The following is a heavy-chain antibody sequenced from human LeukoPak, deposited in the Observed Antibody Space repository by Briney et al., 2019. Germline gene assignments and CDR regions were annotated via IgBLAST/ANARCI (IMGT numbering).Heavy chain of an antibody. J-gene: IGHJ3*02. Sequence: PSETLSLTCTVSGGSISSGSYYWSWIRQPAGKGLEWIGRIYTSGSTNYNPSLKSRVTISVDTSKNQFSLKLSSVTAADTAVYYCARVFYNFDAFDIWGQGTMVTVSS. D-gene: IGHD1-20*01. CDR3: ARVFYNFDAFDI. CDR2: IYTSGST. V-gene: IGHV4-61*02. CDR1: GGSISSGSYY.